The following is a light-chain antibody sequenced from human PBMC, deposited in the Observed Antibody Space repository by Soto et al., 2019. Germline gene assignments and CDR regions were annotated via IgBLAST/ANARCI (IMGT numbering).Light chain of an antibody. V-gene: IGKV1-5*01. CDR1: QSLSSW. J-gene: IGKJ1*01. CDR2: DAS. CDR3: QQYNSYSRT. Sequence: DIQMPQSPSTLSASVGDRVTITCRASQSLSSWLAWYQQEPGKAPKLLIYDASSLESGVPSRFSGSGSGTEFTLTISSLQPDDFATYYCQQYNSYSRTFGQGTKVDI.